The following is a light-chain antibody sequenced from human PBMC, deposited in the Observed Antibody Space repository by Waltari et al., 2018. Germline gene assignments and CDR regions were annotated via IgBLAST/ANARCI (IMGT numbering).Light chain of an antibody. CDR3: QQYNRWPPLT. V-gene: IGKV3-15*01. CDR2: GTS. Sequence: ETVMMHSPATLSVSPGERVTLSCRASQGVHDNLAWYQQKPGQPPRLLIYGTSTRATDIPARFRGTGSGTDFTTTITSLQSEDSALYYCQQYNRWPPLTFGGGTKVEIK. J-gene: IGKJ4*01. CDR1: QGVHDN.